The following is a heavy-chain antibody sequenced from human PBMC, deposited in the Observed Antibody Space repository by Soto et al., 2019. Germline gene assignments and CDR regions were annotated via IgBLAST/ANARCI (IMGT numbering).Heavy chain of an antibody. J-gene: IGHJ5*02. V-gene: IGHV1-2*04. CDR1: GYTFTGYY. CDR2: INPNSGGT. CDR3: ARGTIVVVPAANVWFDP. D-gene: IGHD2-2*01. Sequence: ASVKVSCKASGYTFTGYYMHWVRQAPGQGLEWMGWINPNSGGTNYAQKFQGWVTMARDTSISTAYMELSRLRSDDTAVYYCARGTIVVVPAANVWFDPWGQGTLVTVSS.